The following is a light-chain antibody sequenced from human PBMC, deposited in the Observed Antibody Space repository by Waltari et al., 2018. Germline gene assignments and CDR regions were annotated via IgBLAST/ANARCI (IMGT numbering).Light chain of an antibody. J-gene: IGKJ1*01. V-gene: IGKV2-30*02. CDR1: QSIVHTDGSTY. CDR3: MQAKFWPWT. CDR2: QVS. Sequence: EVEMTQSPLTLPVTLGQPASIPCRSTQSIVHTDGSTYVSWYHQRPGQSPRHLIYQVSKRDSGVPDRFNGSGSGTDCTLDISRVEAEDLGFYYCMQAKFWPWTFGQGTEVEIK.